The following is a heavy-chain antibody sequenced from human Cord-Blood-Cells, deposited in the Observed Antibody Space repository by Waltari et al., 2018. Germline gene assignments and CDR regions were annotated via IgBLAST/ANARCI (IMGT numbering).Heavy chain of an antibody. J-gene: IGHJ6*03. V-gene: IGHV4-38-2*02. CDR1: GYSISSGYY. Sequence: QVQLQESGPGLVKPSETLSLPCTVSGYSISSGYYWGWIRQPPGKGLEWIGSIYHSGSTYYNPSLKSRVTISVDTSKNQFSLKLSSVTAADTAVYYCARGNYMDVWGKGTTVTVSS. CDR3: ARGNYMDV. CDR2: IYHSGST.